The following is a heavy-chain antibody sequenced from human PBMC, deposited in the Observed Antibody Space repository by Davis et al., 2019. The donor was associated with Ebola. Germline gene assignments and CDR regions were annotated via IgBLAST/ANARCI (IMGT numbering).Heavy chain of an antibody. V-gene: IGHV4-39*07. CDR1: GGSISSSSYY. J-gene: IGHJ6*02. Sequence: MPSETLSLTCTVSGGSISSSSYYWGWIRQPPGKGLEWIGSIYYSGSTNYNPSLKSRVTISVDTSKNQFSLKLSSVTAADTAVYYCARDRYYDSSGYYYYYGMDVWGQGTTVTVSS. D-gene: IGHD3-22*01. CDR3: ARDRYYDSSGYYYYYGMDV. CDR2: IYYSGST.